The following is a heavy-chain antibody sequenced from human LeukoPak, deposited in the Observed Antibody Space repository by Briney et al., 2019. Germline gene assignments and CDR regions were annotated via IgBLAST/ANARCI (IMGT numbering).Heavy chain of an antibody. J-gene: IGHJ5*02. V-gene: IGHV1-46*01. CDR2: INPSGDST. Sequence: ASVKVSCKASVYTFTSYYMHWVRQAPGQGLEWMGIINPSGDSTSYAQNFQGRVTMTRDTSTNTVYMELSSLRSEDTAVYYCARASLVVAALNWFDPWGQGTLVTVSS. CDR1: VYTFTSYY. D-gene: IGHD2-15*01. CDR3: ARASLVVAALNWFDP.